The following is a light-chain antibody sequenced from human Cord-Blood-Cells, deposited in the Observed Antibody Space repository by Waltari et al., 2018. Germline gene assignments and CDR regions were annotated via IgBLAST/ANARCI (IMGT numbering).Light chain of an antibody. V-gene: IGKV3-11*01. CDR1: QCVSSY. Sequence: EIVLTESPATLTLSSGERAPLSCRASQCVSSYLAWYQQNPGPAPRLLVYDASNWSTGIPARFSGSGSGTDFTLTISGLEPEDFAVYYCQQRSNWLYSFRQGTKLEI. J-gene: IGKJ2*03. CDR3: QQRSNWLYS. CDR2: DAS.